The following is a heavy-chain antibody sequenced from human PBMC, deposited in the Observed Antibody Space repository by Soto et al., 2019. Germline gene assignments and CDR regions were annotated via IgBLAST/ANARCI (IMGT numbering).Heavy chain of an antibody. V-gene: IGHV5-51*01. Sequence: GESLKIYCQCSGYTFSNFWIGWVRQLPGQGLEWMGIIYPGDHETRYSPSFLGKVTISAEKSINTAYLQWSSLEASDSAMYYCARHRERAARPDWYGMDVWGQGTTVTVSS. J-gene: IGHJ6*02. CDR2: IYPGDHET. CDR1: GYTFSNFW. CDR3: ARHRERAARPDWYGMDV. D-gene: IGHD6-6*01.